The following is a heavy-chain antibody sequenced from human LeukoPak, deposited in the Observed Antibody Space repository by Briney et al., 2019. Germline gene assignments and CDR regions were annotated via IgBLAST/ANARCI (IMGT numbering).Heavy chain of an antibody. Sequence: SETLSLTCAVYGGSFSGYYWSWIRQPPGKGLEWIGEINHSGSTNYNPSLKSRVTISVDTSKNQFSLKLSSVTAADTAVYYCARILAGFSTINALNDYWGRGTLVTVSS. J-gene: IGHJ4*02. D-gene: IGHD3-9*01. CDR1: GGSFSGYY. CDR2: INHSGST. CDR3: ARILAGFSTINALNDY. V-gene: IGHV4-34*01.